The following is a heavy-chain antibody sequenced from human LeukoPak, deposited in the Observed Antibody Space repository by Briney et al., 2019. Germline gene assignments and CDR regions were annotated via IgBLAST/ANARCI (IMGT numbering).Heavy chain of an antibody. V-gene: IGHV4-39*01. CDR3: ARFRLGWFDP. CDR1: GGSISSSISYF. J-gene: IGHJ5*02. CDR2: IYYSGSP. Sequence: PSETLSLTCTVSGGSISSSISYFWGWIRQPPGKGLEWIANIYYSGSPYYNPSLKSRVAISVGTSKNQFSLRLNSVTAADTAVYYCARFRLGWFDPWGQGTLVTVSS. D-gene: IGHD3-16*01.